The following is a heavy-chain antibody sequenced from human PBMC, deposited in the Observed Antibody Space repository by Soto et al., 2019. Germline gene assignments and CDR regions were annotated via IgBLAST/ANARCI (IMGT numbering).Heavy chain of an antibody. CDR2: IYYSGST. V-gene: IGHV4-39*01. CDR1: GGSISSSSYY. J-gene: IGHJ6*03. Sequence: SETLSLTCTVAGGSISSSSYYWGWISQPPGKGLEWIGSIYYSGSTYYNPSLKSRVTISVDTSKNQFSLKLSSVTAADTAVYYCAARIAARPDYYYYMDVWGKGTTVTVSS. CDR3: AARIAARPDYYYYMDV. D-gene: IGHD6-6*01.